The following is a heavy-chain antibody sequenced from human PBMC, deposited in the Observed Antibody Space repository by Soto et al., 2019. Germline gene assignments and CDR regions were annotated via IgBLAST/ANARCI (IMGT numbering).Heavy chain of an antibody. CDR1: GYIFIHYY. Sequence: QVQLVQSGAEVKKPGASVKVSCKASGYIFIHYYIHWVRQAPGQGLEWMAIINPNGGSTNYAQQFQGRVTVTGDTSTTTVSMELNSPGSDDTAVYFCARSLLQGDFWGQGTLVTVSS. CDR2: INPNGGST. D-gene: IGHD2-21*01. V-gene: IGHV1-46*01. J-gene: IGHJ4*02. CDR3: ARSLLQGDF.